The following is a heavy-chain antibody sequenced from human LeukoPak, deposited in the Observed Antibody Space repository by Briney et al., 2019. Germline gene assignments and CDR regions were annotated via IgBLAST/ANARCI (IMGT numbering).Heavy chain of an antibody. Sequence: GESLKISCKGSAYSFTSYWIGWVRQMPGKGLECMGIIYPGDSDTRYSPSFQGQVTISAGKSISTAYLQWSSLKASDTAMFYCARLPRGGQGTYYFDYWGQGTLVTVSS. CDR3: ARLPRGGQGTYYFDY. V-gene: IGHV5-51*01. D-gene: IGHD3-10*01. CDR2: IYPGDSDT. CDR1: AYSFTSYW. J-gene: IGHJ4*02.